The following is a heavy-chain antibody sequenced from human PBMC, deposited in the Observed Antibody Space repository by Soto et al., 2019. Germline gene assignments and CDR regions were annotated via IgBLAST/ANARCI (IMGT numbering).Heavy chain of an antibody. J-gene: IGHJ3*02. CDR1: GGSISSYY. CDR2: IYYSGST. D-gene: IGHD4-17*01. Sequence: QVQLQGSGPGLVKPSETLSLTCTVSGGSISSYYWSWIRQPPGKGLEWIGYIYYSGSTNYNPSLKSRVTISVDTSNNQFSLRLSSVTAADTAVYYCARRYGGAFDIWGQGTMVTVSS. CDR3: ARRYGGAFDI. V-gene: IGHV4-59*08.